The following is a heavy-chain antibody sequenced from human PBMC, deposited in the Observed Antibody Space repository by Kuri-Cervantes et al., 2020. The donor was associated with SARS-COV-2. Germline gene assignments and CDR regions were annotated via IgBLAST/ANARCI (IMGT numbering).Heavy chain of an antibody. J-gene: IGHJ6*02. Sequence: GGSLRLSCAASGFIFSSYSMNWVRQAPGKGLEWVSAISGSGGSTYYADSVKGRFTISRDNSKNTLYLQMNSLRAEDTAVYYCAKGDRAATPGYYYYGMDVWGQGTTVTVSS. CDR3: AKGDRAATPGYYYYGMDV. V-gene: IGHV3-23*01. CDR1: GFIFSSYS. D-gene: IGHD2-15*01. CDR2: ISGSGGST.